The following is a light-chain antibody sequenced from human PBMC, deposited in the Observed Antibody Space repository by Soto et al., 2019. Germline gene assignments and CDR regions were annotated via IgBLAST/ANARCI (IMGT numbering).Light chain of an antibody. V-gene: IGLV2-14*04. J-gene: IGLJ1*01. CDR3: SSYTSSSSYV. Sequence: GSPGQSITISCTGTSSDVGGYNYVSWYQQHPGKAPKLMIYDVSNRPSGVSNRFSGSKSGNTASLTISGLQAEDEADYYCSSYTSSSSYVFGTGTKVTVL. CDR1: SSDVGGYNY. CDR2: DVS.